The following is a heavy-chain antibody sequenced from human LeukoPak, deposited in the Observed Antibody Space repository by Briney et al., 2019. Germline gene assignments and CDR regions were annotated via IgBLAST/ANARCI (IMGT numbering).Heavy chain of an antibody. CDR3: AKDIRSGLRIYYFDY. CDR1: GFTFNDFA. Sequence: GGSLRLSCAASGFTFNDFAMHWVRLTPGKGLEWVSGISWNSGRIAYADSVKGRFTISRDNAKNSLYLQMNSLRAEDTALYYCAKDIRSGLRIYYFDYWGQGTLVTVSS. J-gene: IGHJ4*02. D-gene: IGHD4-17*01. V-gene: IGHV3-9*01. CDR2: ISWNSGRI.